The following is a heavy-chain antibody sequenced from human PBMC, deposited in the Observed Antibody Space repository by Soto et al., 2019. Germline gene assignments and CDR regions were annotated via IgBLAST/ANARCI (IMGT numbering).Heavy chain of an antibody. CDR1: GYTFTSYA. J-gene: IGHJ6*02. D-gene: IGHD6-19*01. Sequence: QVQLVQSGAEVKKPGASVKVSCKASGYTFTSYAMHWVRQAPGQRLEWMGWINAGNGNTKYSQKFQGRVTITRDTSASTAYMELSSLRSEDTAVYYCARYPPVAGNHYYYGMDVWGQGTTVTVSS. CDR3: ARYPPVAGNHYYYGMDV. CDR2: INAGNGNT. V-gene: IGHV1-3*01.